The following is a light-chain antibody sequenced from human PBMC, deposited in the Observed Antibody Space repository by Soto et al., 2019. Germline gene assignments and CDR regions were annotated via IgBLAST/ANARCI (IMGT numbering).Light chain of an antibody. V-gene: IGKV3-20*01. Sequence: EIVLTQSPGTLSLSPGERATLSCRASQSVSSSYLAWYQQKPGQAPRLLIYGASSRATGIPDRFSGSGPGTEFTLTISSLQSEDFAVYYCQQYDNWPPYTFGQGTKVDIK. CDR2: GAS. CDR3: QQYDNWPPYT. J-gene: IGKJ2*01. CDR1: QSVSSSY.